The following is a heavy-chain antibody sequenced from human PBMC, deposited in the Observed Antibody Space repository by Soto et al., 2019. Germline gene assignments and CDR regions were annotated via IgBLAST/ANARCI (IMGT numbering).Heavy chain of an antibody. CDR3: ARDLVVVVPAARGPPYGMDV. D-gene: IGHD2-2*01. CDR1: GFIFSTYT. J-gene: IGHJ6*02. CDR2: ISYYGSNE. Sequence: QVQLVESGGGVVQPGRSLRLSCAASGFIFSTYTMHWVRQAPGKGLEWVAVISYYGSNEYYADSVRGRFIISRDTSKNTVFLQMNSLRVEDTAVFYCARDLVVVVPAARGPPYGMDVWGQGTTVTVSS. V-gene: IGHV3-30-3*01.